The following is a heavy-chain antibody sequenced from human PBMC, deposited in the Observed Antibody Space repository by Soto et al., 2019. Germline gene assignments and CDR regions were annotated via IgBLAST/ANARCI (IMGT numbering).Heavy chain of an antibody. CDR1: GAALSSGGYF. Sequence: XETLSLPGTVSGAALSSGGYFYTWVRQPPGKGLEWLVYIYYSGGTNYNPSLKSRVTISLDKSKSQFSLRLISVTAADTAVYYCTREQSDDNYFDTWGQGTLVTVSS. V-gene: IGHV4-61*08. J-gene: IGHJ5*02. D-gene: IGHD6-19*01. CDR3: TREQSDDNYFDT. CDR2: IYYSGGT.